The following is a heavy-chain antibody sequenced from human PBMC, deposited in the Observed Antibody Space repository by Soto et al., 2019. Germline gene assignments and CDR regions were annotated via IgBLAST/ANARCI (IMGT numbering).Heavy chain of an antibody. CDR2: ISYDGSNK. D-gene: IGHD3-16*01. Sequence: GGSLRLSCAASGFTFSSYAMHWVRQAPGKGLEWVSVISYDGSNKYYADSVKGRFTISRDNSKNTLYLQMNSLRAEDTAVYYCARAYEGDYFDYWGQGTLVTVSS. V-gene: IGHV3-30-3*01. CDR3: ARAYEGDYFDY. CDR1: GFTFSSYA. J-gene: IGHJ4*02.